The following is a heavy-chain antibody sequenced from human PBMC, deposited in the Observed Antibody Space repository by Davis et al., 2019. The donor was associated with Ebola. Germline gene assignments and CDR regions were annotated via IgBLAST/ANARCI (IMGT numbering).Heavy chain of an antibody. V-gene: IGHV1-69*06. D-gene: IGHD1-26*01. Sequence: SVKVSCKASGYTFTSYGISWVRQAPGQGLEWMGGIIPIFGTANYAQKFQGRVTITADKSTSTAYMELSSLRSENTAVYYCARDLGGEGWELLHAFDIWGQGTMVTVSS. CDR3: ARDLGGEGWELLHAFDI. CDR2: IIPIFGTA. CDR1: GYTFTSYG. J-gene: IGHJ3*02.